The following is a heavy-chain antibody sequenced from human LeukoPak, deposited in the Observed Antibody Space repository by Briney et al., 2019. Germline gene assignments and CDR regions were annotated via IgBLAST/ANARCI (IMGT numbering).Heavy chain of an antibody. Sequence: ASVKVSCKASGGTFSSYAISWVRQAPGQGLEWMGWINTNTGSPTYAQGFTGRFVFSLDTSASTAYLQISSLKADDTAVYYCARGASIFRGVIWPEPDDYWGQGTLVTVSS. D-gene: IGHD3-10*01. CDR3: ARGASIFRGVIWPEPDDY. CDR1: GGTFSSYA. J-gene: IGHJ4*02. CDR2: INTNTGSP. V-gene: IGHV7-4-1*02.